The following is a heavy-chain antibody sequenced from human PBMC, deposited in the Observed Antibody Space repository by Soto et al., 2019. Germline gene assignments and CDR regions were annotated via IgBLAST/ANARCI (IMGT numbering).Heavy chain of an antibody. Sequence: QVQLVQSGAEVKKPGSSVKVSCKASGGTFGTYTISWVQQAPGQGLEWMGRIIPYLDITDYAQKFQGRFTIAADKSTTTAYMELNRLRSEDTAVYFCARDTTYWGQGTLVTVSS. J-gene: IGHJ4*02. D-gene: IGHD5-18*01. CDR3: ARDTTY. CDR1: GGTFGTYT. CDR2: IIPYLDIT. V-gene: IGHV1-69*02.